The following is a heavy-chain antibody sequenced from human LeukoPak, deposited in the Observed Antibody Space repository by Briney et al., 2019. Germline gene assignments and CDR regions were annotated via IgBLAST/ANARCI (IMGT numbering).Heavy chain of an antibody. D-gene: IGHD6-19*01. J-gene: IGHJ5*02. CDR1: GVSISIYY. CDR2: IYYSGST. CDR3: ARTTPIAVAGTVVTSCFDP. Sequence: SETLSLTCTVSGVSISIYYWSWLRQPLGKGLEWIGYIYYSGSTNYNPSLKSRVTISVDTSKNQFSLTLSSVTAEDTAVYYCARTTPIAVAGTVVTSCFDPCGQGTLVTVSS. V-gene: IGHV4-59*01.